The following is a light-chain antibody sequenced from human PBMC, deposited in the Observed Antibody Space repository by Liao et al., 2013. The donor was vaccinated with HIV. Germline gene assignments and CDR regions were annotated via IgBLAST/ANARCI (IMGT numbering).Light chain of an antibody. Sequence: SYELTQPPSVSVSPGQTASITCSGNRLGEKYASWYQQKPGQSPVLVIYQDSKRPSGIPERFSGSNSGNTATLTISRVEAGDEADYYCQVWDSTSDHRVFGGGTKLTVV. CDR1: RLGEKY. CDR2: QDS. CDR3: QVWDSTSDHRV. J-gene: IGLJ3*02. V-gene: IGLV3-1*01.